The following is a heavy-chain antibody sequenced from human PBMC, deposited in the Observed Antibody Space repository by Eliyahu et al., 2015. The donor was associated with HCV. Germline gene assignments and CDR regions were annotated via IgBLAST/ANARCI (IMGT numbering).Heavy chain of an antibody. CDR3: AKEGGSSRSSEGAFDI. CDR1: GFTFADYA. Sequence: EVQLVESGGGLVQPGRFLRLSCAASGFTFADYAMHWVREAPGEGLGWVSGISWSTGSIGYADSVKGRFTISRDNARNSLYLQMNSLRVEDTALYYCAKEGGSSRSSEGAFDIWGQGTMVTVSS. J-gene: IGHJ3*02. D-gene: IGHD6-6*01. CDR2: ISWSTGSI. V-gene: IGHV3-9*01.